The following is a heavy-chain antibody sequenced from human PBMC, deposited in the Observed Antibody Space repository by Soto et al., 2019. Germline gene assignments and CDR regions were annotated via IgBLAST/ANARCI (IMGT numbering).Heavy chain of an antibody. Sequence: QVQLVESGGGVVQPGRSLRLSCVASGFTFSSYAFHWVRQAPGKGLEWVSIITYDGNNKYYADSVKGRFTISRDNSKKTVYLQMNSLRPEDTAVYYCAREKDGYCSGGSCFFDRYGMDVWGQGTTVTVSS. CDR2: ITYDGNNK. D-gene: IGHD2-15*01. J-gene: IGHJ6*02. CDR1: GFTFSSYA. CDR3: AREKDGYCSGGSCFFDRYGMDV. V-gene: IGHV3-30-3*01.